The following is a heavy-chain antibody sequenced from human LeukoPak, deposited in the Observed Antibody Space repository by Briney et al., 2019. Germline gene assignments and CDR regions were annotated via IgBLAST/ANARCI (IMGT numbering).Heavy chain of an antibody. J-gene: IGHJ4*02. Sequence: ASVKVSSNSSGYTFTRYGIIWMRPAPSQSFNCMRWISAYNGNTNYAQKLQGRVTMTTDTSTSTAYMELRSLRSDDTAVYYCARDLPYYDILTGFDYWGQGTLVTVSS. CDR1: GYTFTRYG. V-gene: IGHV1-18*04. CDR2: ISAYNGNT. D-gene: IGHD3-9*01. CDR3: ARDLPYYDILTGFDY.